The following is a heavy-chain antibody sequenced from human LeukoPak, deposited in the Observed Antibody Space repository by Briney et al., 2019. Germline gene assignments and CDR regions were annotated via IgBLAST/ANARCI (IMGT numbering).Heavy chain of an antibody. D-gene: IGHD2-15*01. J-gene: IGHJ4*02. Sequence: SETLSLTCAVSGGSISSSNWWSWVRQPPGKGLEWIGEIYHSGSTNYNPSLKSRVTISVDKSKNQFSLKLSSVTAADTAVYYCAGWYCGGGSCFNYWGQGTLVTVSS. CDR2: IYHSGST. V-gene: IGHV4-4*02. CDR1: GGSISSSNW. CDR3: AGWYCGGGSCFNY.